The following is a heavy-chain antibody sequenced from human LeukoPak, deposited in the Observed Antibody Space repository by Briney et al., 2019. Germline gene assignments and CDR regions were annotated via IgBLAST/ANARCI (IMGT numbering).Heavy chain of an antibody. CDR1: GFTFSNYA. D-gene: IGHD2-15*01. CDR3: ARDLGYCSGGSCSPRGYFDY. J-gene: IGHJ4*02. Sequence: GGSLRLSCAASGFTFSNYAMSWVRQAPGKGLEWVSAISGSGGSTYYADSVKGRFTISRDNSKNTLYLQMNSLRAEDTAVYYCARDLGYCSGGSCSPRGYFDYWGQGTLVTVSS. V-gene: IGHV3-23*01. CDR2: ISGSGGST.